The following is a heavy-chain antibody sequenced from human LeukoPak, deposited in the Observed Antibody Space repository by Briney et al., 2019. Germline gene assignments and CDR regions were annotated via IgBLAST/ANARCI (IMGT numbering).Heavy chain of an antibody. Sequence: GGSLRLSCAVSGFTVSSNYMSWVRQAPGKGLEWVSIIYSSGSAYYADSVKGRFAISRDNSKNTLYLQMNSLRAEDTAVYYCARDDGQGGPFDYWGQGTLVTVSS. CDR1: GFTVSSNY. J-gene: IGHJ4*02. CDR2: IYSSGSA. D-gene: IGHD3-16*01. V-gene: IGHV3-53*01. CDR3: ARDDGQGGPFDY.